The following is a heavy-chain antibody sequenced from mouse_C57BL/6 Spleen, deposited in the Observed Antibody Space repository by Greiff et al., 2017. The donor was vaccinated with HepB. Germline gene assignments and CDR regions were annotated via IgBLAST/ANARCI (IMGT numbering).Heavy chain of an antibody. CDR1: GYAFSSSW. D-gene: IGHD1-1*02. CDR3: ARRGIMGGYYFDY. V-gene: IGHV1-82*01. Sequence: QVQLKESGPELVKPGASVKISCKASGYAFSSSWMNWVKQRPGKGLEWIGRIYPGDGDTNYNGKFKGKATLTADKSSSTAYMQLSSLTSEDSAVYFCARRGIMGGYYFDYWGQGTTLTVSS. CDR2: IYPGDGDT. J-gene: IGHJ2*01.